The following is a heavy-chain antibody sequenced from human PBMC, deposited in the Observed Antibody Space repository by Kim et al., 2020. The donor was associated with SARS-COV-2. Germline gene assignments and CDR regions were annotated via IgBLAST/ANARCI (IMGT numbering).Heavy chain of an antibody. CDR3: AADPLHGGYVPYYYVMDV. V-gene: IGHV1-58*01. CDR1: GFTFTSSA. J-gene: IGHJ6*02. D-gene: IGHD5-12*01. Sequence: SVKVSCKASGFTFTSSAVQWVRQARGQRLEWIGWIVVGSGNTNYAQKFQERVTITRDMSTSTAYMELISLRSEDTAVYYCAADPLHGGYVPYYYVMDVWGQGTTVTVSS. CDR2: IVVGSGNT.